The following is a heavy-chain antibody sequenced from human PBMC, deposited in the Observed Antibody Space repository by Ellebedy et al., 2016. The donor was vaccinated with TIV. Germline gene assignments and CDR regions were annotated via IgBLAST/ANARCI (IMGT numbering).Heavy chain of an antibody. CDR1: GFTFSSYA. CDR2: ISYDGSNK. Sequence: GESLKISXAASGFTFSSYAMHWVRQAPGKGLEWVAVISYDGSNKYYADSVKGRFTISRDNSKNTLYLQMNSLRAEDTAVYYCARDAGWVKTDTAMAGNFDYWGQGTLVTVSS. D-gene: IGHD5-18*01. V-gene: IGHV3-30-3*01. J-gene: IGHJ4*02. CDR3: ARDAGWVKTDTAMAGNFDY.